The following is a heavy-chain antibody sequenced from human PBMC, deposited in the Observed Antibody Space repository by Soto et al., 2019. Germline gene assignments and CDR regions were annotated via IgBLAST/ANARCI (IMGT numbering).Heavy chain of an antibody. CDR2: INNHGNST. J-gene: IGHJ4*02. Sequence: EVQLVESGGGLVQPGGSLRLSCAASGFTFSSYWMSWVRQAPGKGLVWVSHINNHGNSTNYADSVKGRFTISRDNAKNTLYLQMNSLRAEDTAMYYCASQTHPGGWGQGTLVTVSS. D-gene: IGHD3-16*01. CDR3: ASQTHPGG. V-gene: IGHV3-74*01. CDR1: GFTFSSYW.